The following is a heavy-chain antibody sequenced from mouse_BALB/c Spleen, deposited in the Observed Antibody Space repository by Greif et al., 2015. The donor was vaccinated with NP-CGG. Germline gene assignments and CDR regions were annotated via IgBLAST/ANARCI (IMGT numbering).Heavy chain of an antibody. Sequence: ESGAELVKPGASVKLSCKASGYTFTSYYMYWVKQRPGQGLEWIGEINPSNGGTNFNEKFKSKATLTVDKSSSTAYMQLSSLTSEDSAVYYCTRGYDGYWYFDVWGAGTTVTVSS. V-gene: IGHV1S81*02. CDR1: GYTFTSYY. CDR3: TRGYDGYWYFDV. CDR2: INPSNGGT. D-gene: IGHD2-14*01. J-gene: IGHJ1*01.